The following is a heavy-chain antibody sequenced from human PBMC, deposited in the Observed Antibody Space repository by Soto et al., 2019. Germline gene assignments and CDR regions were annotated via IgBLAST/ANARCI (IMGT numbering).Heavy chain of an antibody. Sequence: GGSLRLSCAASGFTFSGYSMNWFRQAPGKGQEWVSYISSSSRTIYYADSVKGRFTISRDNANNSLYLQMNSLRDEDTAVYYCARDIGCSGGSCYDYGMDVWGQGTTVTVSS. J-gene: IGHJ6*02. V-gene: IGHV3-48*02. CDR2: ISSSSRTI. CDR1: GFTFSGYS. CDR3: ARDIGCSGGSCYDYGMDV. D-gene: IGHD2-15*01.